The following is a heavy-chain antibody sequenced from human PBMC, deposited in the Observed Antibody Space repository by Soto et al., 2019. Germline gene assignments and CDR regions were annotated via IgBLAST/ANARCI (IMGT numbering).Heavy chain of an antibody. CDR1: GFTFSDYY. CDR2: ISSSGSTI. D-gene: IGHD2-15*01. J-gene: IGHJ6*03. V-gene: IGHV3-11*01. CDR3: ARRLTPYKEYCSGGSCYRAYYYYMDV. Sequence: GGSLRLSCAASGFTFSDYYMSWIRQAPGKGLEWVSYISSSGSTIYYADSVKGRFTISRDNAKNSLYLQMNSLRAEDTAVYYCARRLTPYKEYCSGGSCYRAYYYYMDVWGKGTTVTVSS.